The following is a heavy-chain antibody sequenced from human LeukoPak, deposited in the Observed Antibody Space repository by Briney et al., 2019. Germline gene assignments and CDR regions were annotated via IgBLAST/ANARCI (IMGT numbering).Heavy chain of an antibody. Sequence: PGGSLRLSCAASGFTFSSYSMNWVRQAPGKGLEWVSSISSSSSYIYYADSVKGRFTISRDNAKNSLYLQMNSLRAEDTAVYYCARNPDRNYYYYYGMDVWGQGTTVTVSS. CDR2: ISSSSSYI. D-gene: IGHD3-22*01. J-gene: IGHJ6*02. V-gene: IGHV3-21*01. CDR3: ARNPDRNYYYYYGMDV. CDR1: GFTFSSYS.